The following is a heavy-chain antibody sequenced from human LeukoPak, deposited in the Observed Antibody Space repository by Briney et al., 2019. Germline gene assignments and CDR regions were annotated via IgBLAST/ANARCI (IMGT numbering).Heavy chain of an antibody. CDR3: ARSAGAVRGVITYYGMDV. Sequence: GGSLRLSCAASGFTFSSYSMNWVRQAPGKGLEWVSYISSSSTIYYADSVKGRFTISRDNAKNSLYLQMNSLRAEDTAVYYCARSAGAVRGVITYYGMDVWGQGTTVTVSS. J-gene: IGHJ6*02. CDR1: GFTFSSYS. CDR2: ISSSSTI. D-gene: IGHD3-10*01. V-gene: IGHV3-48*04.